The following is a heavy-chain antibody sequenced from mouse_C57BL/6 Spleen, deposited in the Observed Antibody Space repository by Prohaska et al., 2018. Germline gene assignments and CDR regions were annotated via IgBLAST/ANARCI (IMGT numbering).Heavy chain of an antibody. J-gene: IGHJ2*01. CDR2: GGT. D-gene: IGHD1-1*01. Sequence: GGTNYNEKFKSKSTLTVDTSSSTAYMQRSSLTSEDSAVYYCARDYYGSSYYFDYWGQGTTLTVSS. CDR3: ARDYYGSSYYFDY. V-gene: IGHV1-55*01.